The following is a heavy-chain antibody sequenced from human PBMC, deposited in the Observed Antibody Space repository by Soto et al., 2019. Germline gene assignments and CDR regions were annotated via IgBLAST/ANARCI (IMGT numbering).Heavy chain of an antibody. J-gene: IGHJ5*02. D-gene: IGHD5-12*01. CDR3: TRDPGGVATYWFDP. CDR2: INSDGSST. CDR1: GFTFSSYW. Sequence: EVQLVESGGGLVQPGGSLRLSCAASGFTFSSYWMHWVRQAPGKGLVWVSRINSDGSSTRFADSVKGRFSIFRDNAKNTLYLQMNSLRAEDTAIYYCTRDPGGVATYWFDPWGRGTLVTVSS. V-gene: IGHV3-74*01.